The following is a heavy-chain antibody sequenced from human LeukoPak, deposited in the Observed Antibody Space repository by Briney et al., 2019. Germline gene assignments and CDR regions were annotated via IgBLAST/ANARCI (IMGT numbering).Heavy chain of an antibody. CDR3: ARARGAMGYYFDY. J-gene: IGHJ4*02. D-gene: IGHD5-18*01. V-gene: IGHV4-59*01. CDR2: IYYSGST. Sequence: SETLSLTCTVSGGSISIYYWTWIRQPPGKGLEWIGYIYYSGSTNYNPSLKRRITISVDTSKNQFSLKLTSVTAADTAVYYCARARGAMGYYFDYWGQGTLVTVSS. CDR1: GGSISIYY.